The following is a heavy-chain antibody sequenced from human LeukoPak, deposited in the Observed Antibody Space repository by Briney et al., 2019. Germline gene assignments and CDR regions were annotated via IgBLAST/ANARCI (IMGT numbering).Heavy chain of an antibody. V-gene: IGHV3-9*01. CDR2: ISWNSGSI. D-gene: IGHD6-19*01. J-gene: IGHJ4*02. CDR1: GFTFDDYA. Sequence: PGRSLRLSCAASGFTFDDYAMHWVRQAPGKGLEWVSGISWNSGSIGYADSVKGRFTISRDNAKSSLYLQMNSLRAEDTALYYCAKDYLGTYSSGSYDYWGQGTLVTVSS. CDR3: AKDYLGTYSSGSYDY.